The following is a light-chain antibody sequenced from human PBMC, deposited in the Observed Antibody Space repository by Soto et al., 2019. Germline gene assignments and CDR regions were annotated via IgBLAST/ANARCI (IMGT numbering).Light chain of an antibody. J-gene: IGLJ3*02. CDR2: LNN. V-gene: IGLV1-44*01. CDR1: YSNIGSNT. Sequence: QSALTQPPSASGTPGQRVTISCSGSYSNIGSNTVTWYQQFPGTAPKLLIYLNNQRPSGVPDRSSGSKSDTSASLAISALQPEDEADYFCATWDDSLIGRVFGGGTKLTVL. CDR3: ATWDDSLIGRV.